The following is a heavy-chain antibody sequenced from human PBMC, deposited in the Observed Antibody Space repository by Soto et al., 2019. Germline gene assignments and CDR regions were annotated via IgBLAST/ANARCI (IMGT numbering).Heavy chain of an antibody. CDR1: GGSLSSYY. D-gene: IGHD3-3*01. CDR2: IYYSGYT. Sequence: PSETLSLTCTVSGGSLSSYYWSWIRQSPAKGLEWIGYIYYSGYTNSNPSLKSRVTLSVDTSKNQFSLKLTSVTAADTAVYYCARAGYDFWSGYYPNVIGAFDIWGQGTMVT. V-gene: IGHV4-59*01. J-gene: IGHJ3*02. CDR3: ARAGYDFWSGYYPNVIGAFDI.